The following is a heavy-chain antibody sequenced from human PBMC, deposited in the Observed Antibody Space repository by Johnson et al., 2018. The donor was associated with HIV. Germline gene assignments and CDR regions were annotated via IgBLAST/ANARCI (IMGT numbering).Heavy chain of an antibody. Sequence: VQLVESGGGLVQPGGSLRLSCAASGFSLSVYAMTWVRQAPGKGLEWVSTISGGGGTTHYADSVKGRFTISSDTFKNTLYLQMNGASAEDTAVYYCARDRAVPDEGYNDYAFDIWGQGTMVTVSS. CDR1: GFSLSVYA. CDR2: ISGGGGTT. D-gene: IGHD5-24*01. CDR3: ARDRAVPDEGYNDYAFDI. J-gene: IGHJ3*02. V-gene: IGHV3-23*04.